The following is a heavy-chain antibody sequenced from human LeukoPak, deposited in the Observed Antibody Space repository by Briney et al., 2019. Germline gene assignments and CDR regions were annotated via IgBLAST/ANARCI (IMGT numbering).Heavy chain of an antibody. CDR2: IYTSGST. D-gene: IGHD3-10*01. V-gene: IGHV4-4*07. J-gene: IGHJ6*03. CDR3: ARGVPIYYYYYMDV. Sequence: SETLSHTCTVSGGSISSYYWSWIRQPAGKGLEWIGRIYTSGSTNYNPSLKSRVTMSVDTSKNQFSLKLSSVTAADTAVYYCARGVPIYYYYYMDVWGKGTTVTISS. CDR1: GGSISSYY.